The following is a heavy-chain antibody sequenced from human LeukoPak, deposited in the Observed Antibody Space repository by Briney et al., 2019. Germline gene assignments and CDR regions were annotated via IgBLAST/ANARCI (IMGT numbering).Heavy chain of an antibody. V-gene: IGHV3-23*01. D-gene: IGHD4-17*01. CDR2: ITSSGGST. CDR1: GFTFSNYA. CDR3: ARDEGDTVTTYRFDI. J-gene: IGHJ2*01. Sequence: PGGSLRLSCAASGFTFSNYAMSWVRQAPGKGLDWVSSITSSGGSTFYADSVKGRFTISRDNSKNTLYLQMNSLRAEDTAVYYCARDEGDTVTTYRFDIWGRGTLVTVSS.